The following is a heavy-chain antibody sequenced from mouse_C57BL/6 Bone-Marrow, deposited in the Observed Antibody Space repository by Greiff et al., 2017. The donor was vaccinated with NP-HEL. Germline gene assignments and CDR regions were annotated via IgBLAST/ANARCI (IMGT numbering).Heavy chain of an antibody. CDR2: IYPGSGST. CDR1: GYTFTSYW. CDR3: ARRTTIVAHFDY. J-gene: IGHJ2*01. V-gene: IGHV1-55*01. Sequence: QVQLQQPGAELVKPGASVKMSCKASGYTFTSYWITWVKQRPGPGLEWIGDIYPGSGSTNYNETFKSKATLTVDTSSSTAYMQLSSLTSEDSAVYYCARRTTIVAHFDYWGQGTTLTVSS. D-gene: IGHD1-1*01.